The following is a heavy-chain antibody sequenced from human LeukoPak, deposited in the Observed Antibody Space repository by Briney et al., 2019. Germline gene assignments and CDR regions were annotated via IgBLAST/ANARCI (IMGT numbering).Heavy chain of an antibody. CDR2: ISGSSSYT. CDR1: GFTFSDYY. V-gene: IGHV3-11*06. CDR3: ASHPMVRGVFSF. Sequence: GGSLRLSCAASGFTFSDYYMSWIRQAPGKGLEWVSYISGSSSYTNYADSVKGRFTISRDNAKNSLYLQMNSLRAEDTAVYYCASHPMVRGVFSFWGQGTLVTVSS. J-gene: IGHJ4*02. D-gene: IGHD3-10*01.